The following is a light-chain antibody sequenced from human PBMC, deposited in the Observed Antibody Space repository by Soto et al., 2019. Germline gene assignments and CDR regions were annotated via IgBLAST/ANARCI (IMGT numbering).Light chain of an antibody. J-gene: IGLJ1*01. CDR1: TTDIDNYDS. V-gene: IGLV2-18*01. CDR2: DVN. Sequence: QAVLTQPHSVSGSPGQSVTISGTATTTDIDNYDSVSWYQQAPGTAPKLIIYDVNNRPSGAPDRCSGSTSGNTASLTISGLQADDETDYFCSLYSSNGSLIFGPGTKVTVL. CDR3: SLYSSNGSLI.